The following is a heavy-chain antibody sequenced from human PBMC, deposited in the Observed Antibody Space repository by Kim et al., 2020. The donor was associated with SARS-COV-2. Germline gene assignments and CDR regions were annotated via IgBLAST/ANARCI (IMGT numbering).Heavy chain of an antibody. Sequence: GGSLRLSCAASGFTFSSYGMHWVRQAPGKGLEWVAVISYDGSNKYYADSVKGRFTISRDNSKNTLYLQMNSLRAEDTAVYYCAKDLRVYSSGWWEDDYWGQGTLVTVSS. CDR2: ISYDGSNK. D-gene: IGHD6-19*01. CDR3: AKDLRVYSSGWWEDDY. CDR1: GFTFSSYG. V-gene: IGHV3-30*18. J-gene: IGHJ4*02.